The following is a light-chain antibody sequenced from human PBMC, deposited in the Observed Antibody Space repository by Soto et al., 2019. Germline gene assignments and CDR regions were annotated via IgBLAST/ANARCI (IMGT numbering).Light chain of an antibody. CDR1: QSVLYSSNNKNY. V-gene: IGKV4-1*01. CDR3: QHYYTTPRT. CDR2: CAS. J-gene: IGKJ2*02. Sequence: DIVMTQSPDSLPVSLGERATINCKSSQSVLYSSNNKNYLAWYQQKPGQPPKLLIYCASIRASGVPDRFSGSGSGTDFTLTISSLQAEDVAFYYCQHYYTTPRTFGQGTRLEIK.